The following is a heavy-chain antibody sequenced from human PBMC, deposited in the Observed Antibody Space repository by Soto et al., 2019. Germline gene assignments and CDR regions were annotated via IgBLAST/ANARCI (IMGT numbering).Heavy chain of an antibody. Sequence: ASVKVSCKASGYTFTSYGISWVRQAPGQGLEWMGWISAYNGNTNYAQKLQGRVTMTTDTSTSTAYMELRSLRSEDTAVYYCARLWDGYNYPPQDYWGQGTLVTVSS. D-gene: IGHD5-12*01. CDR3: ARLWDGYNYPPQDY. V-gene: IGHV1-18*01. J-gene: IGHJ4*02. CDR2: ISAYNGNT. CDR1: GYTFTSYG.